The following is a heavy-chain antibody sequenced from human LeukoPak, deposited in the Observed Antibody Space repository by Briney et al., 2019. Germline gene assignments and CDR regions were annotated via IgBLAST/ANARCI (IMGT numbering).Heavy chain of an antibody. V-gene: IGHV3-9*01. J-gene: IGHJ4*02. CDR1: GLTLDQFA. D-gene: IGHD5-12*01. CDR2: INWIGDNV. Sequence: PGGSLRLSCLASGLTLDQFAMHWVRQAPGKGLVWGSGINWIGDNVNYADSVKGRFTVSRDNEKKSLYVQMNSLTDDATAFYYCATGHHGGQLGHKVGLYYFDSWGQGILVAVSS. CDR3: ATGHHGGQLGHKVGLYYFDS.